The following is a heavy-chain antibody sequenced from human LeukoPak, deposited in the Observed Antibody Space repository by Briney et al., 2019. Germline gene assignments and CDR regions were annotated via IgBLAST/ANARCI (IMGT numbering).Heavy chain of an antibody. V-gene: IGHV3-23*01. J-gene: IGHJ5*02. D-gene: IGHD3-22*01. CDR2: IISSGDIT. CDR3: AKDHHDSSGYYTYNWFDP. CDR1: GFPFSSYA. Sequence: PGGSLRLSCTASGFPFSSYAMSWVRLAPGKGLEWVSSIISSGDITYYPDSLKGRFTISRDNSKNTLYLQMNSLRAEDTAVYYCAKDHHDSSGYYTYNWFDPWGQGTLVTVSS.